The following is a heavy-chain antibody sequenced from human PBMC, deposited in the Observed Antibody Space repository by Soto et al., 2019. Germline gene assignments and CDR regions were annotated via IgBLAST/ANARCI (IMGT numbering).Heavy chain of an antibody. Sequence: ASVKVSCKASGYTFTSYAMHWVRQAPGQRLEWMGWINAGNGNTKYSQKFQGRVTITRDTSASTAYMELSSLRSEDTAVYYCATSNCSGGSCYSYYFDYWGQGTLVTVSS. V-gene: IGHV1-3*01. J-gene: IGHJ4*02. CDR3: ATSNCSGGSCYSYYFDY. CDR2: INAGNGNT. CDR1: GYTFTSYA. D-gene: IGHD2-15*01.